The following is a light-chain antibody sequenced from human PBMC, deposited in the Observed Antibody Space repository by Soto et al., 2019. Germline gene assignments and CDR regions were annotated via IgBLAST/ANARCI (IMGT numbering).Light chain of an antibody. CDR2: DAS. CDR1: QRISTW. J-gene: IGKJ2*01. V-gene: IGKV1-5*01. CDR3: QQYNIDLMYT. Sequence: DIQMTQSPSTLSASVGDRVTITCRASQRISTWLAWYQQKPGKAPKVLISDASSLESGVPSRFSGSGSGTEFTLTISSLQPDDFATYYCQQYNIDLMYTFGQGTKLEIK.